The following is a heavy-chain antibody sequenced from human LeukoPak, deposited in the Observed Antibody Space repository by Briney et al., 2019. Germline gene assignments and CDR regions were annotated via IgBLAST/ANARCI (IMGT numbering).Heavy chain of an antibody. D-gene: IGHD6-13*01. CDR3: ARRHGAAAGDAFDI. CDR2: IYSSGST. Sequence: SETLSLTCTVSGGSISNYYWSWIRKPARKGLEWIGRIYSSGSTNYNPSLTSRVTMSVDTSKNQFSLKLSSVTAADTAMYYCARRHGAAAGDAFDIWGQGTMVTVSS. V-gene: IGHV4-4*07. CDR1: GGSISNYY. J-gene: IGHJ3*02.